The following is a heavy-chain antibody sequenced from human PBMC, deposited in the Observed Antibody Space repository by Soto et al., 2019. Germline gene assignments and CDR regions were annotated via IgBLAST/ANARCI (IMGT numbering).Heavy chain of an antibody. CDR3: VAHASSFGP. CDR2: IKEDGSEK. Sequence: EMQLVESGGDLVQPGGSLRLSCVGSGFTFRAYWMSWVRQAAGKGLEWVATIKEDGSEKDYVDSVKGRFTLSRDNAMNSLYLQMNSLRAEDTAVYYCVAHASSFGPWGQGTLVTVSS. V-gene: IGHV3-7*05. CDR1: GFTFRAYW. J-gene: IGHJ5*02. D-gene: IGHD3-16*01.